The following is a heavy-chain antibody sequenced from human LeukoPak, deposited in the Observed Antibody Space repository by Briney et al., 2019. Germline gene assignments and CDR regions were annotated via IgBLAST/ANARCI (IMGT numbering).Heavy chain of an antibody. V-gene: IGHV3-21*01. CDR1: GFTFSSYS. D-gene: IGHD3-10*01. Sequence: GGSLRLSCAASGFTFSSYSMNWVRQAPGKGLEWVSSISRSSSYIYYADSVKGRFTISRDNAKNSLYLQMNSLRAGDTAVYYCAEGGELSDFDYWGQGTLVTVSS. CDR3: AEGGELSDFDY. CDR2: ISRSSSYI. J-gene: IGHJ4*02.